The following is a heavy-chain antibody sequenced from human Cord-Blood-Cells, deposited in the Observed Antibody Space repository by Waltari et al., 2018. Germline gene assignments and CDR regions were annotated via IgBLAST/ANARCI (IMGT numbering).Heavy chain of an antibody. CDR3: ARDEYSSSDY. CDR2: IKQDGSEK. V-gene: IGHV3-7*01. Sequence: EGTLVESGGGFVQPGGSLRPSGAASGFPFSRPGRSWVRQAPGKGLEWVANIKQDGSEKYYVDSVKVRFTISRDNAKNSLYLQMNSLRAEDTAVYYCARDEYSSSDYWGQGTLVTVSS. D-gene: IGHD6-6*01. J-gene: IGHJ4*02. CDR1: GFPFSRPG.